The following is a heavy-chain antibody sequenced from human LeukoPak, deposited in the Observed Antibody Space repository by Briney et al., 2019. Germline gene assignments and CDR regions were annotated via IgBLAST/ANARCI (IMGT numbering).Heavy chain of an antibody. V-gene: IGHV1-2*02. CDR2: VNPKSGDT. Sequence: ASVKVSCKASGYSFSDYYIHWVRQAPGQGLEWMGWVNPKSGDTNYAPKFQDRVTMTRDRSISTAFMELNRLRSDDTAVYYYARAHDTEGYFDYWGQGTLVTVSS. CDR3: ARAHDTEGYFDY. D-gene: IGHD3-22*01. CDR1: GYSFSDYY. J-gene: IGHJ4*02.